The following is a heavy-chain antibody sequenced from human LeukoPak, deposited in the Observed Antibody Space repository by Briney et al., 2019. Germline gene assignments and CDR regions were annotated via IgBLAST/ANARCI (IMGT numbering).Heavy chain of an antibody. CDR2: IIPIFGTA. D-gene: IGHD5-12*01. CDR1: GGTFSSYA. CDR3: ARDRDSGYDFNY. V-gene: IGHV1-69*13. J-gene: IGHJ4*02. Sequence: SVKVSCKASGGTFSSYAISWVRQAPGQGLEWMGGIIPIFGTANYAQKFQGRVTITADESTSTAYMELSSLRSEDTAVYYCARDRDSGYDFNYWGQGTLVTVSS.